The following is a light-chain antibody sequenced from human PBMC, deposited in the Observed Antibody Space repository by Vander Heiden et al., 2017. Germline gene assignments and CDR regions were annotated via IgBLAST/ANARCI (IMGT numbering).Light chain of an antibody. Sequence: KSLLSQPHSVSESPGKTGTISCSRSRGSIASNYVQWYQYRPGSSPTTVIYENTRRPSSVPDRFSGTIDTSSNSASLSISGLVTEDEADYYCQSYDSNDLVLFGGGTKLTVL. V-gene: IGLV6-57*01. CDR2: ENT. CDR1: RGSIASNY. J-gene: IGLJ2*01. CDR3: QSYDSNDLVL.